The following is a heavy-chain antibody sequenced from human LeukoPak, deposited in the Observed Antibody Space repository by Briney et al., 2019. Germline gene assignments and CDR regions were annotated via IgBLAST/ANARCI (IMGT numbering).Heavy chain of an antibody. J-gene: IGHJ4*02. CDR1: GFTFSNYV. CDR2: IRYDGSSK. D-gene: IGHD4-17*01. CDR3: ARYSGNYGLDY. Sequence: GGSLRLSCAASGFTFSNYVIHWVRQAPGKGLEWVSLIRYDGSSKYYADSVRGRFTIFRDNSKNTLYLQMNSLRAEDTAVYYCARYSGNYGLDYWGQGTLVTVSS. V-gene: IGHV3-30*02.